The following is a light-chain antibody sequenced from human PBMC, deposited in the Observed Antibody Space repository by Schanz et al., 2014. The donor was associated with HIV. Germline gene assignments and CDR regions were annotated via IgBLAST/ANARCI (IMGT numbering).Light chain of an antibody. V-gene: IGKV3D-15*01. Sequence: EIVLTQSPGSLSLSPGERATLSCRASQSVGSNLAWYQQRPGQAPRLLIYDASNRATGIPARFSGSGSGTDFTLTITSLQSEDVAVYYCQQYNNWPPAWTFGQGTKVEIK. CDR1: QSVGSN. CDR3: QQYNNWPPAWT. CDR2: DAS. J-gene: IGKJ1*01.